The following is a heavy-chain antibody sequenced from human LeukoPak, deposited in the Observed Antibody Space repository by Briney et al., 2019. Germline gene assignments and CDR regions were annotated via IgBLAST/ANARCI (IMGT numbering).Heavy chain of an antibody. CDR3: AREDGNNIGPPHYYSYGMDV. Sequence: PSQTLSLTCAVSGGSTSSSYWSSIRQPAGKGLEWVVRIYLSGSTNYNPSFKSRVTMSVDASKYQFYLKLRSVTAADTAVYYCAREDGNNIGPPHYYSYGMDVWGQGTTVTVSS. CDR2: IYLSGST. D-gene: IGHD2/OR15-2a*01. V-gene: IGHV4-4*07. CDR1: GGSTSSSY. J-gene: IGHJ6*02.